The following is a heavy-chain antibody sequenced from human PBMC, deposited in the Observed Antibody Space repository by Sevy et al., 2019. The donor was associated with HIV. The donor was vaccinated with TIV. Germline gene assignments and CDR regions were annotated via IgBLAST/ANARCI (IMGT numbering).Heavy chain of an antibody. D-gene: IGHD4-17*01. CDR1: GFTLSRTG. Sequence: GGSLRLSCAASGFTLSRTGMIWVHQAPGKGLEWVSGISGSGFSTNYADSVKGRFTISRDNSKNTLYLQMNSLRGEDTAVYYCAKDPDATYDYGEHSDYWGQGTLVTVSS. J-gene: IGHJ4*02. CDR3: AKDPDATYDYGEHSDY. V-gene: IGHV3-23*01. CDR2: ISGSGFST.